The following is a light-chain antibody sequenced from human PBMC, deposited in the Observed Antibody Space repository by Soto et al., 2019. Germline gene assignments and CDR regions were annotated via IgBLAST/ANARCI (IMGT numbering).Light chain of an antibody. Sequence: EIVLTQSPGTLSLSPGERATLSCRASQSVSSSYFAWYQQRFGQAPRLLIYGASSRATGIPDRFSGSGSGTDFTLTISRLEPEDFVVYSCQQYGSSSWTFGQGTKVEIK. CDR3: QQYGSSSWT. V-gene: IGKV3-20*01. CDR1: QSVSSSY. CDR2: GAS. J-gene: IGKJ1*01.